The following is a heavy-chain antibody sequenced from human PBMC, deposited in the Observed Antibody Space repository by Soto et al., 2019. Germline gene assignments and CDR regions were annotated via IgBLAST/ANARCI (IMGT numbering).Heavy chain of an antibody. CDR1: GFTFSSYA. D-gene: IGHD6-13*01. V-gene: IGHV3-23*01. CDR3: AKDLAAPRSGYYFDF. CDR2: ISGSGGST. J-gene: IGHJ4*02. Sequence: GGSLRLSCAASGFTFSSYAMSWVRQAPGKGLEWVSAISGSGGSTYYADSVKGRFTISRGNSKNTLYLQMNSLRAEDTAVYYCAKDLAAPRSGYYFDFWGPGALVTVSS.